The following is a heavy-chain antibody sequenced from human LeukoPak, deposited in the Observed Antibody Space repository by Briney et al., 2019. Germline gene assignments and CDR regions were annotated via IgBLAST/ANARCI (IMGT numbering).Heavy chain of an antibody. J-gene: IGHJ4*02. CDR2: IYTSGST. V-gene: IGHV4-4*07. D-gene: IGHD4-17*01. Sequence: SQTLSLTCTVSGGSVSSYYWSWIRQSVGKGLEWIGCIYTSGSTNYNPSLKSRVTMSVDTSKNQFSLKLTSVTAADTAVYYCAREDYGDYHYYSLDYWGRGALVTVSS. CDR1: GGSVSSYY. CDR3: AREDYGDYHYYSLDY.